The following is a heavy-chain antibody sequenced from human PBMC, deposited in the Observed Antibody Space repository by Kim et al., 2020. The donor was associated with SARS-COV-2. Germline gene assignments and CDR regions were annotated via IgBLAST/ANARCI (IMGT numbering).Heavy chain of an antibody. CDR3: ARDAPGGDYDSSGYYPNRLDY. Sequence: FTISRDNSKNTLYLQMNSLRAEDTAVYYCARDAPGGDYDSSGYYPNRLDYWGQGTLVTVSS. V-gene: IGHV3-30*01. D-gene: IGHD3-22*01. J-gene: IGHJ4*02.